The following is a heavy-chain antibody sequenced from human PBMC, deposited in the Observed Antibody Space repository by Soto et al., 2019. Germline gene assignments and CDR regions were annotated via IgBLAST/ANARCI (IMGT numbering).Heavy chain of an antibody. V-gene: IGHV1-69*13. CDR3: AREGIVVATDHLDALDI. D-gene: IGHD2-21*02. Sequence: GASVKVSCKASGGVFSSYAFSWVRQAPGQGLEWMGAIIPVFKTTHYAQKFQGRVTITADESTTSVYMQLSSLRSEDTAVYYCAREGIVVATDHLDALDIWGQGTMVTVPS. CDR1: GGVFSSYA. J-gene: IGHJ3*02. CDR2: IIPVFKTT.